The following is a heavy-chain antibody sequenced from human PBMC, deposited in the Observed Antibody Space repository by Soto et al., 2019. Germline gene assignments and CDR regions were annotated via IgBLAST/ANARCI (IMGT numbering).Heavy chain of an antibody. Sequence: SETLSLTCTVSGAPITTTKWWAWVRLPPGKGLEWIGGLSRGDERSSNPSLEGRFTMSLDKSNNHFSLKLTSVTAADTAIYYCATQTISETWGVWGRGTSFTVS. CDR2: LSRGDER. D-gene: IGHD3-16*01. V-gene: IGHV4-4*02. CDR3: ATQTISETWGV. CDR1: GAPITTTKW. J-gene: IGHJ6*02.